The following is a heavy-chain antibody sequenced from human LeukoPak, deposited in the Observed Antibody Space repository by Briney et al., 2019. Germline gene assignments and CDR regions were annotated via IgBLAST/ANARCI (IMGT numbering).Heavy chain of an antibody. J-gene: IGHJ4*02. V-gene: IGHV4-39*01. CDR1: GGSISSSSYY. D-gene: IGHD6-13*01. CDR3: ASEYSSSWNFDY. CDR2: IYYSGST. Sequence: SETLSLTCTVSGGSISSSSYYWGWIRQPPGKGLEWIGSIYYSGSTYYNPSLKSRVTISVDTSKNQFSLKLSSVTAADTAVYYCASEYSSSWNFDYWGQGTLVTVSS.